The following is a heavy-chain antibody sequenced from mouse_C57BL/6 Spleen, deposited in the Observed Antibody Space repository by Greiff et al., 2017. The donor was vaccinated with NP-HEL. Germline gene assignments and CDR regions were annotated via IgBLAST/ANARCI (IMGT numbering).Heavy chain of an antibody. CDR3: ASGDSNYPDY. Sequence: QVQLQQSGPELVKPGASVKISCKASGYAFSSSWMNWVKQRPGKGLEWIGRIYPGDGDTNYNGKFKGKATLTADKSSSTAYMQLSSLTSEDSAVYCCASGDSNYPDYWGQGTTLTVSS. D-gene: IGHD2-5*01. CDR1: GYAFSSSW. V-gene: IGHV1-82*01. J-gene: IGHJ2*01. CDR2: IYPGDGDT.